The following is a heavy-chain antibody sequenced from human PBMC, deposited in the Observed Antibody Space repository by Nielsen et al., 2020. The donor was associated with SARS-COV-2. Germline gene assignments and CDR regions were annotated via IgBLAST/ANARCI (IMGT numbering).Heavy chain of an antibody. Sequence: WVRQAPGQGLEWMGRINPNSGGTNYAQKFQGRVTMTRDTSISTAYMELSRLRSDDTAVYYCARVLAYCGGECYSDYYYYYAMDVWGQGTTVTVSS. CDR2: INPNSGGT. V-gene: IGHV1-2*06. CDR3: ARVLAYCGGECYSDYYYYYAMDV. J-gene: IGHJ6*02. D-gene: IGHD2-21*01.